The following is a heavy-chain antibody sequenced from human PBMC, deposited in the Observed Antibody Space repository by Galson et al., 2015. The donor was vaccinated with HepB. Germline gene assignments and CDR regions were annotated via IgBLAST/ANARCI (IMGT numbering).Heavy chain of an antibody. D-gene: IGHD3-10*01. CDR2: IYYSGST. J-gene: IGHJ5*02. CDR3: AREGGYRVRGEGFWFDP. CDR1: GGSISSYY. Sequence: TLSLTCAVSGGSISSYYWSWIRQPPGKGLEWIGYIYYSGSTNYNPSLKSRVTISVDTSKNQFSLKLSSVTAADTAVYYCAREGGYRVRGEGFWFDPWGQGTLVTVSS. V-gene: IGHV4-59*01.